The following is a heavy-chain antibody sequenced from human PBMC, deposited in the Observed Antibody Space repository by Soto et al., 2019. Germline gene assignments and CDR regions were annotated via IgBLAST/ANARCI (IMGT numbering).Heavy chain of an antibody. V-gene: IGHV4-59*01. D-gene: IGHD6-13*01. Sequence: SETLSLTCTVSGGSISSYYWSWIRQPPGKGLEWIGYIYYSGSTNYNPSLKSRVTISVDTSKNQFSLKLSSVTAADTAVYYCARGYSSSWYYFDYWGQGTLVTVSS. CDR3: ARGYSSSWYYFDY. CDR1: GGSISSYY. J-gene: IGHJ4*02. CDR2: IYYSGST.